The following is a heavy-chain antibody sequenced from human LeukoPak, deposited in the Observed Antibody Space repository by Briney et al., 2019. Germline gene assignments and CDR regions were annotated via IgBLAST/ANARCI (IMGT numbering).Heavy chain of an antibody. D-gene: IGHD3-22*01. CDR1: GGSISSYY. CDR2: IYYSGST. V-gene: IGHV4-59*12. Sequence: SETLSLTCTVSGGSISSYYWSWIRQPPGKGLEWIGYIYYSGSTNYNPSLKSRVTISVDTSKNQFSLKLSSVTAAGTAVYYCARDASTTYYYDSSGYYPDYWGQGTLVTASS. CDR3: ARDASTTYYYDSSGYYPDY. J-gene: IGHJ4*02.